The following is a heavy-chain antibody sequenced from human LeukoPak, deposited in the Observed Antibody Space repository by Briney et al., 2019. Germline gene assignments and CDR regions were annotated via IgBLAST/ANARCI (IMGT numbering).Heavy chain of an antibody. D-gene: IGHD5-24*01. Sequence: GGSLRLSCAVSGFTFSSYALSWVRRAPGKGLEWISAIRGSGDDTYYADSVKGRFTVSRDNSKNTLYLQMYNLRGEDTAVYHCAKAHDGWNYVYFRHWGQGTPVTVSS. CDR1: GFTFSSYA. CDR2: IRGSGDDT. J-gene: IGHJ1*01. CDR3: AKAHDGWNYVYFRH. V-gene: IGHV3-23*01.